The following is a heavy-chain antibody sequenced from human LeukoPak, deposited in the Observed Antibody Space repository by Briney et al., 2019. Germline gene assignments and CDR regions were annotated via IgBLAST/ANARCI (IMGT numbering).Heavy chain of an antibody. CDR2: NYYSGST. J-gene: IGHJ4*02. Sequence: SETLSLTCTVSVGSISSYYWRWIRQPRGKGLVWIGYNYYSGSTNYNPSLKSRVPISEDTSKNQFSLKLSSVTAADTSVYYCARRGGGYAFGLFDYWGQGTLVTVSS. D-gene: IGHD5-12*01. CDR3: ARRGGGYAFGLFDY. V-gene: IGHV4-59*08. CDR1: VGSISSYY.